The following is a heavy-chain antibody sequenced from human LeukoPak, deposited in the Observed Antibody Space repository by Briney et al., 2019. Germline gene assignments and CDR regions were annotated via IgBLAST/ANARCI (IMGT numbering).Heavy chain of an antibody. V-gene: IGHV4-34*01. CDR1: GGSFSGYY. J-gene: IGHJ4*02. CDR2: INHSGST. CDR3: ARALPRYSSGWYVNY. Sequence: SETLSLTCAVYGGSFSGYYWSWIRQPPGKRLEWIGEINHSGSTNYNPSLKSRVTISVDTSKNQFSLKLSSVTAADTAVYYCARALPRYSSGWYVNYWGQGTLVTVSS. D-gene: IGHD6-19*01.